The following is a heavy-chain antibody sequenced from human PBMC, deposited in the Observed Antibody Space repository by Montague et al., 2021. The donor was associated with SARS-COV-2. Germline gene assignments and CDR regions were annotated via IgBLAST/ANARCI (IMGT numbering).Heavy chain of an antibody. D-gene: IGHD2-8*02. CDR3: ARDLVVTDGISDY. Sequence: SLRLSCAASGFTFSSHWMYWVRQAPGKGLMWVSRIKSDGSRIYYADSVKGRFTISRDNAKHMLYLQMNNLKAEDAAVYYCARDLVVTDGISDYWGQGTLVTVSS. V-gene: IGHV3-74*01. CDR2: IKSDGSRI. J-gene: IGHJ4*02. CDR1: GFTFSSHW.